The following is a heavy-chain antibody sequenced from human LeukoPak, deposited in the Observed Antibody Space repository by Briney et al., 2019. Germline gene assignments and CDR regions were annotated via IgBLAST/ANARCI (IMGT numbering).Heavy chain of an antibody. CDR1: GFTFSSYW. CDR2: ISADGSFT. CDR3: ATANSGPDI. J-gene: IGHJ3*02. Sequence: PGGSLRLSCAAPGFTFSSYWMHWVRQAPGKGLVWVTRISADGSFTLYADSVKGRFTISRDNAKNTLYLQMNSLRAEDTAVYYCATANSGPDIWGQGTTVTVSS. V-gene: IGHV3-74*01. D-gene: IGHD1-1*01.